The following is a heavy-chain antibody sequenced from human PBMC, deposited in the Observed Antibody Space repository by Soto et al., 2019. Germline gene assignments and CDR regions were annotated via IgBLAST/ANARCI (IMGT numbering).Heavy chain of an antibody. J-gene: IGHJ5*02. CDR1: GGSISSSSYY. D-gene: IGHD3-10*01. CDR2: IYYSGST. Sequence: PSETLSLTCTVSGGSISSSSYYWGWIRQPPGKGLEWIGSIYYSGSTYYNPSLKSRVTISVDTSKNQFSLKLSSVTAADTAVYYCARHLAPFGEFKPDWFDPWGQGTLVTVSS. V-gene: IGHV4-39*01. CDR3: ARHLAPFGEFKPDWFDP.